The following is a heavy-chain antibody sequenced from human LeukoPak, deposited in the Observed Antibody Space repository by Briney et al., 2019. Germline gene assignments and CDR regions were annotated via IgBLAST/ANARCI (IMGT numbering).Heavy chain of an antibody. CDR2: IKQDGSEK. Sequence: GGSLRLSCAASGFTFSNYWMTWVRQAPGKGLEWVANIKQDGSEKYYVDSVKGRFTISRDNAKKSPYRQMNGLRTEGTAMYDCGRALDLWGQGTKGPVFS. CDR1: GFTFSNYW. J-gene: IGHJ6*02. CDR3: GRALDL. V-gene: IGHV3-7*03.